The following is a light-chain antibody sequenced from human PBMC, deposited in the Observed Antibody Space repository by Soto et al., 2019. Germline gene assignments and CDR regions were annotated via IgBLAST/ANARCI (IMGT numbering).Light chain of an antibody. Sequence: EIVLTQSPGTLSLSPGEXATLSCRASQSVSSSYLAWYQQKPGQAPRLLIYGASSRATGIPDRFSGSGSGTDFTLTISRLEPEDFAVYYCQQYGSSPWTFGQGTKVDTK. V-gene: IGKV3-20*01. CDR1: QSVSSSY. J-gene: IGKJ1*01. CDR2: GAS. CDR3: QQYGSSPWT.